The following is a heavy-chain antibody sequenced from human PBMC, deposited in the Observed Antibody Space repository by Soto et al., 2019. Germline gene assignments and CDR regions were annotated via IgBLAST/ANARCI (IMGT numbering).Heavy chain of an antibody. CDR1: GFTFSSYS. CDR2: ISSSSSYI. CDR3: ARDFTQGGFDY. Sequence: EVQLVESGGGLVKPGGSLRLSCAASGFTFSSYSMNWVRQAPGKGLEWVSSISSSSSYIYYADSVKGRFTISRDNAKNSLYLQMNILRAEDTAVYYCARDFTQGGFDYWGQGTLVTVSS. J-gene: IGHJ4*02. V-gene: IGHV3-21*01. D-gene: IGHD3-16*01.